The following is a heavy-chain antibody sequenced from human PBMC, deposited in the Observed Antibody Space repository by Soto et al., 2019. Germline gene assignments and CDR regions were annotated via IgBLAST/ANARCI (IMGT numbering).Heavy chain of an antibody. Sequence: SEALSLTSNFFGFSIPSHRYLSAWTRHPPGKGLEWIGSIYYSGTTYYNPSLKSRVTISVDRSKNQFSLKLNSVTAADTAVYYCARHPSSGYHQFWGQGALVTVSS. J-gene: IGHJ4*02. V-gene: IGHV4-39*01. D-gene: IGHD3-22*01. CDR2: IYYSGTT. CDR1: GFSIPSHRYL. CDR3: ARHPSSGYHQF.